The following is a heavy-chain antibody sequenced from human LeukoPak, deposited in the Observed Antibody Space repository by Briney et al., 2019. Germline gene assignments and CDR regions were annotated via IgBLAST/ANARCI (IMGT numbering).Heavy chain of an antibody. CDR1: GGSISSGSYY. V-gene: IGHV4-61*02. J-gene: IGHJ4*02. D-gene: IGHD3-10*01. Sequence: SETLSLTCTVSGGSISSGSYYWSWIRQPAGKGLEWIGRIYTSGSTNCNPSLKSRVTISVDTSKNQFSLKLSSVTAADTAVYYCARDYYGSGNYFGYWGQGTLVTVSS. CDR2: IYTSGST. CDR3: ARDYYGSGNYFGY.